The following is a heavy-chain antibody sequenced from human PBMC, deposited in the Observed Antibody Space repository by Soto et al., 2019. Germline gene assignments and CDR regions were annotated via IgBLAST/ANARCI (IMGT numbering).Heavy chain of an antibody. CDR1: GFSFSRYA. J-gene: IGHJ5*02. CDR3: AKDPILGYCTNGVCPNWFDP. Sequence: GGSLRLSCVASGFSFSRYAMMWVRQAPGKGQEWVAGMTGSGGDIRYADSVKGRFTISKDNSKNTLYLQTNSLRAEDTAVYYCAKDPILGYCTNGVCPNWFDPWGQGTLVTVSS. CDR2: MTGSGGDI. D-gene: IGHD2-8*01. V-gene: IGHV3-23*01.